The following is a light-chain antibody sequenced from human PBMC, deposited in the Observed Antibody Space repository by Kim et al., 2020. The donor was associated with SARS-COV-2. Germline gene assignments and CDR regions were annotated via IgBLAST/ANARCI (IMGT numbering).Light chain of an antibody. V-gene: IGLV1-47*01. CDR3: AAWDDSLSGRV. CDR1: STSIGSNY. J-gene: IGLJ2*01. CDR2: RNN. Sequence: ELTQPPSASGTPGQRVTISCSGSSTSIGSNYVYWYQRLPGTAPKLLIYRNNERPSGVPDRFSGSKSGTSASLAISGLRSEDEGDYYCAAWDDSLSGRVFGGGTQLTVL.